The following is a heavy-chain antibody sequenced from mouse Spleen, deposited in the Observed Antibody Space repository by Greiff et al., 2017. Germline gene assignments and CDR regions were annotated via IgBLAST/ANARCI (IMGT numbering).Heavy chain of an antibody. CDR3: ARHGTYSNYDY. J-gene: IGHJ2*01. CDR1: GFTFSSYA. CDR2: INSNGGST. D-gene: IGHD2-5*01. V-gene: IGHV5-6-2*01. Sequence: EVQLVESGGGLVKPGGSLKLSCAASGFTFSSYAMSWVRQTPEKRLEWVAAINSNGGSTYYPDTVKDRFTISRDNAKNTLYLQMSSLRSEDTALYYCARHGTYSNYDYWGQGTTLTVSS.